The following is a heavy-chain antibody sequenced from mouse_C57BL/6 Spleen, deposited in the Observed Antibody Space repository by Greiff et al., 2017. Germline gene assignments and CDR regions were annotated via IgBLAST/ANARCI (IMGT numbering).Heavy chain of an antibody. V-gene: IGHV2-9-1*01. Sequence: VQLQQSGPGLVAPSQSLSITCTVSGFSLTSYAISWVRQPPGKGLEWLGVIWTGGGTNYNSALKSRLSLSKDNSKSQVFLKMNSLQTDDTARYYCARKYSNYYYAMDYWGQGTSVTVSA. D-gene: IGHD2-5*01. CDR1: GFSLTSYA. J-gene: IGHJ4*01. CDR2: IWTGGGT. CDR3: ARKYSNYYYAMDY.